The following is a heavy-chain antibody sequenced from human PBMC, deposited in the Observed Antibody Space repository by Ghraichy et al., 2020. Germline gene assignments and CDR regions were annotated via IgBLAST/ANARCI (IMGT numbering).Heavy chain of an antibody. D-gene: IGHD6-19*01. J-gene: IGHJ4*02. Sequence: GESLNISCAASGFTFSTYAMSWVRQAPGKGLEWVSSILGGGGSTYYADSVKGRFTISRDNSRNMLYLQMNSLRAEDVAVYYCAKGTYSSGWSKSDYWGQGTLVTVSS. V-gene: IGHV3-23*01. CDR2: ILGGGGST. CDR1: GFTFSTYA. CDR3: AKGTYSSGWSKSDY.